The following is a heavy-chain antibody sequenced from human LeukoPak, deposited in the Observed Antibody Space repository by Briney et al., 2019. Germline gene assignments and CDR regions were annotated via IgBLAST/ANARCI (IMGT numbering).Heavy chain of an antibody. V-gene: IGHV4-30-4*01. D-gene: IGHD2-8*02. CDR2: IHYSGST. Sequence: SETLSLTCTVSGGSISSGNYYWSWIRQPPGKGLEWIGCIHYSGSTYYKPSLKSRLTISLDTSKNLFSLNMNSVTAADTAVYFCASSYWSYYYHAMDVWGQGTTVTVSS. CDR3: ASSYWSYYYHAMDV. CDR1: GGSISSGNYY. J-gene: IGHJ6*02.